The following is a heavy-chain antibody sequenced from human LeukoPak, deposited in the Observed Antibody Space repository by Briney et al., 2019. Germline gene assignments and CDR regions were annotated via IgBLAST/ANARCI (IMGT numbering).Heavy chain of an antibody. CDR3: ARHTTVGGSLRFDY. V-gene: IGHV5-51*01. Sequence: GESLKITCKGSGYGFSSYWIGWVRQMPGKGLEYMGIICPGDSDTRYSQSFQGQVTISADKSITTAYLQWSSLKASDTAMYYCARHTTVGGSLRFDYWGQGTLVSVSS. CDR2: ICPGDSDT. D-gene: IGHD4-23*01. CDR1: GYGFSSYW. J-gene: IGHJ4*02.